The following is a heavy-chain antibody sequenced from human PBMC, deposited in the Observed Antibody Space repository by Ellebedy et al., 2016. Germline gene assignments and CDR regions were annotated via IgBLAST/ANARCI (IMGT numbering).Heavy chain of an antibody. D-gene: IGHD6-19*01. V-gene: IGHV3-23*01. CDR1: GFTFSSYA. CDR3: ATPAVAAPIDY. Sequence: GESLKISCAASGFTFSSYAMSRVRQAPGKGLEWVSAISGSGGSTYYADSVKGRFTISRDNSKNTLYLQMNSLRAEDTAVYYCATPAVAAPIDYWGQGTLVTVSS. J-gene: IGHJ4*02. CDR2: ISGSGGST.